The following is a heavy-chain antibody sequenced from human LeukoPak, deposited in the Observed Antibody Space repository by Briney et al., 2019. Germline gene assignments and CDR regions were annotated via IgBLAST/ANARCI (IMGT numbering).Heavy chain of an antibody. CDR2: IYHSGTT. V-gene: IGHV4-39*01. Sequence: SETLSLTCTVSGGPISSSRNYWGWIRQPPGKGLEWIASIYHSGTTYYNPSLKSRVTIFVHTSDNQFSLKLSSVTAADTAAYYCATGGGIAVAHAWGQGIVVTVSS. CDR3: ATGGGIAVAHA. CDR1: GGPISSSRNY. D-gene: IGHD6-19*01. J-gene: IGHJ4*02.